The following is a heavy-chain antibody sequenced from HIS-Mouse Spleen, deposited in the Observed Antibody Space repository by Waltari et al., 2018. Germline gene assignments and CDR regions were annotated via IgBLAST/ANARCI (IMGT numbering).Heavy chain of an antibody. CDR2: IYYSGST. Sequence: QLQLQESGPGLVKPSATLSLTCTVSGGSTRSGSYYWRWSRQPPGKGLEWIGSIYYSGSTYYNPSLKSRVTISVDTSKNQFSLKLSSVTAADTAVYYCAREIPYSSSWYDWYFDLWGRGTLVTVSS. V-gene: IGHV4-39*07. CDR3: AREIPYSSSWYDWYFDL. CDR1: GGSTRSGSYY. D-gene: IGHD6-13*01. J-gene: IGHJ2*01.